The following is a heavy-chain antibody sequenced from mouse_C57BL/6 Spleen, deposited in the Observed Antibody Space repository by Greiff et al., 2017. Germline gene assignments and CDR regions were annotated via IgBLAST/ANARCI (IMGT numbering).Heavy chain of an antibody. J-gene: IGHJ2*01. D-gene: IGHD2-5*01. CDR3: ARPEYSNFDY. V-gene: IGHV5-17*01. Sequence: VHVKQSGGGLVKPGGSLKLSCAASGFTFSDYGMHWVRQAPEKGLEWVAYISSGSSTIYYADTVKGRFTISRDNAKNTLFLQMTSLRSEDTAMYYCARPEYSNFDYWGQGTTLTVSS. CDR1: GFTFSDYG. CDR2: ISSGSSTI.